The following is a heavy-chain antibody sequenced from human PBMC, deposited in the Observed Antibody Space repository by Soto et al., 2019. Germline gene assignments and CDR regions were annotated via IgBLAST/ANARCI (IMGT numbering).Heavy chain of an antibody. J-gene: IGHJ4*02. CDR1: GFTFSGSA. CDR3: SKCYGDYVRDY. D-gene: IGHD4-17*01. CDR2: IRSKANNYAT. V-gene: IGHV3-73*01. Sequence: EVQLVESGGGLVQPGESLKLSCAVSGFTFSGSAMHWVCQASGKGLEWVGRIRSKANNYATAYAASVKGRFTISRDDSKNTAYLQLNSLKSEDTAVYYCSKCYGDYVRDYWGQGTLVTVSS.